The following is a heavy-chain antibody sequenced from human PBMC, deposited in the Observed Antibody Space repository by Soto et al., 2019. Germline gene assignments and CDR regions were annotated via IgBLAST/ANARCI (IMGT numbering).Heavy chain of an antibody. J-gene: IGHJ4*02. Sequence: QVLLLESGGGGGQPGRSLRLSSESSGFTFKSYGIHWVRQAPGKGLEWVAVVWYDGTNKKYADSVKGRFNIYRDDSKNTLYLQMDSLRAEDWGIYYCARGGDSSSWYRLEAYFFDYCGQGSLVTVSS. V-gene: IGHV3-33*01. CDR3: ARGGDSSSWYRLEAYFFDY. D-gene: IGHD6-13*01. CDR2: VWYDGTNK. CDR1: GFTFKSYG.